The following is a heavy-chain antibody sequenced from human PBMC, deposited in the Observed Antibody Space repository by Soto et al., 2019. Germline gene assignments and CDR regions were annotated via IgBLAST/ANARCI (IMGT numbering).Heavy chain of an antibody. CDR2: INHSGST. CDR3: ARGQRQWLGDFDY. V-gene: IGHV4-34*01. CDR1: GGSFSGYY. D-gene: IGHD6-19*01. Sequence: QVQLQQWGAGLLKPSETLSLTCAVYGGSFSGYYWSWIRQPPGKGLEWIGEINHSGSTNYNPSLKSRVTIPVDTSKNQFSLKLSSVTAADTAVYYCARGQRQWLGDFDYWGQGTLVTVSS. J-gene: IGHJ4*02.